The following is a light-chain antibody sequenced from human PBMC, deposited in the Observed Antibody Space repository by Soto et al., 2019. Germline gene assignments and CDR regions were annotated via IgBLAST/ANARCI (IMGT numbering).Light chain of an antibody. Sequence: DIQMTQSPSTLSAFVGDRVTITCRASQSVSSSLAWYQQKPGKAPKLLIYDASTLESGVPSRFSGSGYGTEFTLTINSLQPGDFATYYCQQYERFSPYTFGQGTRLEIK. CDR2: DAS. J-gene: IGKJ2*01. CDR1: QSVSSS. V-gene: IGKV1-5*01. CDR3: QQYERFSPYT.